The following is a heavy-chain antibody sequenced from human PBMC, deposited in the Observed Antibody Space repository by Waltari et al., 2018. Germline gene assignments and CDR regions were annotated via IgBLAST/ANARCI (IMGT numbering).Heavy chain of an antibody. CDR3: ARCGGGGSSWYRAYYFDY. Sequence: QVQLVQSGAEVKKPGSSVKVYCKASVGTFSSNTISWVRQGPGHGREWWGRVLPILGIANYAQKFQGRVTITADKSTSTAYMELSSLRSEDTAVYYCARCGGGGSSWYRAYYFDYWGQGTLVTVSS. CDR1: VGTFSSNT. CDR2: VLPILGIA. D-gene: IGHD6-13*01. V-gene: IGHV1-69*02. J-gene: IGHJ4*02.